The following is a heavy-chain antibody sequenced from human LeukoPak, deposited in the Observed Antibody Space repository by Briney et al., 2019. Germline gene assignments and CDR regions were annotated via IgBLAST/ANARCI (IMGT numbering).Heavy chain of an antibody. CDR1: GYTFTGYY. CDR3: ALGYYDSSGYSFDP. CDR2: INPNSGGT. D-gene: IGHD3-22*01. V-gene: IGHV1-2*02. J-gene: IGHJ5*02. Sequence: ASVKVSCKASGYTFTGYYIHWVRQAPGQGLEWMGWINPNSGGTNYAQKFQGRVTMTRDTSISTAYMELSRLRSDDTAVYYCALGYYDSSGYSFDPWGQGTLVTVSS.